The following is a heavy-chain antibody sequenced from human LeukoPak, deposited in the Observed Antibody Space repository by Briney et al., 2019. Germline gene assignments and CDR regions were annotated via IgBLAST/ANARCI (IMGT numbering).Heavy chain of an antibody. V-gene: IGHV4-4*02. Sequence: PSGTLSLTCAVSGGSISSSNWWSWVRQPPGKGLEWIGEIYHSGSTNYNPSLKSRVTISVDKSKNQFSLKLSSVTAADTAVYYCARTTEDCSSTSCYQYWFDPWGQGTLVTVSS. CDR1: GGSISSSNW. CDR2: IYHSGST. CDR3: ARTTEDCSSTSCYQYWFDP. J-gene: IGHJ5*02. D-gene: IGHD2-2*01.